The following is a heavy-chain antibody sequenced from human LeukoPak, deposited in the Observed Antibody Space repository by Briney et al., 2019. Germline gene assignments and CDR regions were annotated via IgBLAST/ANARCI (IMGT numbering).Heavy chain of an antibody. CDR2: IYYSGSI. V-gene: IGHV4-39*01. CDR3: VRVGYAYGPVGNWFDL. CDR1: GGSIRSSDYY. D-gene: IGHD5-18*01. Sequence: SETLSLTCTVSGGSIRSSDYYWGWGRQPPGKGLEWIGNIYYSGSIYSSPSRKNRVTIYTNTSKNQFSVKRTSVTAADTAVYYCVRVGYAYGPVGNWFDLWGQGVLVTVSS. J-gene: IGHJ5*02.